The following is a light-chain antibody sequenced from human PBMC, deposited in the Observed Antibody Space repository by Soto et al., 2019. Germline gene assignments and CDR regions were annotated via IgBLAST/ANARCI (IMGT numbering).Light chain of an antibody. CDR2: TTS. J-gene: IGKJ1*01. Sequence: DIVLTQSPGTLSLSPGERATLSCRASQSVGSYLAWYQQKAGQAPRLLIYTTSYRATDIPDRFSGSGSGTDFTLTISRLEPEDFAVYYCQHYGTSPWTFGQGTQVEIK. CDR1: QSVGSY. V-gene: IGKV3-20*01. CDR3: QHYGTSPWT.